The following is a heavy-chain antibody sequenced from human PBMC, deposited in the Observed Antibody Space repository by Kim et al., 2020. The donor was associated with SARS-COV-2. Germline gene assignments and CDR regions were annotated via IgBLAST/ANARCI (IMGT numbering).Heavy chain of an antibody. V-gene: IGHV3-21*01. Sequence: AASVKGRSTTPRDNAENSLYLQMNSLRAEDTAVYYCSKSMVASVAGTLDFWGQGTLVSVSS. D-gene: IGHD6-19*01. J-gene: IGHJ4*02. CDR3: SKSMVASVAGTLDF.